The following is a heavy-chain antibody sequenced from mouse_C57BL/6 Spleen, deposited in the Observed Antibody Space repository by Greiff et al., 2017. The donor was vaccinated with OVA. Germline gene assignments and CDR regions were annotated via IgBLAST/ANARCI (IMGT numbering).Heavy chain of an antibody. CDR2: IYPTDSET. Sequence: VQLQQPGAELVRPGSSVKLSCKASGYTFTSYWMDWVKQRPGQGLEWIGNIYPTDSETTYNQKFKDKATLTVAKSSSTAYMQRSSLTTEDSAGDYIGRVAYRGQGTLVTVSA. J-gene: IGHJ3*01. V-gene: IGHV1-61*01. CDR3: GRVAY. CDR1: GYTFTSYW.